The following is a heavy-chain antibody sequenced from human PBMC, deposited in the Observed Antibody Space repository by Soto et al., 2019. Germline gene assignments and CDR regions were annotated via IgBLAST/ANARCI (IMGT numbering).Heavy chain of an antibody. V-gene: IGHV3-53*01. D-gene: IGHD3-22*01. CDR1: GFTVSSNY. CDR2: IYSGGST. J-gene: IGHJ4*02. CDR3: ARNYYDSGGGFDY. Sequence: EVHLVESGGGLIQPGGSLRLSCAASGFTVSSNYMSWVRQAPGKGLEWVSVIYSGGSTYYADSVKGRFTISRDNSKNTLYLKMNSLRAEDTAVYYCARNYYDSGGGFDYWGQGTLVTVSS.